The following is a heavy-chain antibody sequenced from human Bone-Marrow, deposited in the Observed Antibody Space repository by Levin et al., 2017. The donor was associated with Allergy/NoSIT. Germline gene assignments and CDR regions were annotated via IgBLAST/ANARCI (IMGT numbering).Heavy chain of an antibody. J-gene: IGHJ4*02. CDR2: MYHSGTT. Sequence: SETLSLTCTVSGDSITRSSFYWGWIRQPPGKGLEWIGSMYHSGTTYYNPSLKSRVTISMDTSKNRFSLKVTSVTATDTAVYFCARHYFDCFSGPFHDGCDCWGLGTPVTVSS. D-gene: IGHD3-3*01. CDR1: GDSITRSSFY. CDR3: ARHYFDCFSGPFHDGCDC. V-gene: IGHV4-39*01.